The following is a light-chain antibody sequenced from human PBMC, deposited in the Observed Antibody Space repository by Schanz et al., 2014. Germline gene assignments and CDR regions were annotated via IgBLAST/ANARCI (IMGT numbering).Light chain of an antibody. CDR2: GAS. J-gene: IGKJ4*01. CDR3: QQYANSPLT. Sequence: EIVLTQSPGTLSLSPGERATLSCRTSQSVNTYLAWYQQKPGQVPGLLIHGASSRATGIPDRFSGSGSGTDFTLTISRLEPEDFAVYYCQQYANSPLTFGGGTKVDIK. V-gene: IGKV3-20*01. CDR1: QSVNTY.